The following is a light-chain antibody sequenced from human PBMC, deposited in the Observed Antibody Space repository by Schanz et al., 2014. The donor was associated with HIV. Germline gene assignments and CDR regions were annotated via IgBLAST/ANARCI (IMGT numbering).Light chain of an antibody. Sequence: DVQMTQSPTTLSASVGDRVTITCRASQNIGKWLTWYQQKPGKAPNLLIYQASSLNIGVPSRFSGSGSGTEFTLTISSLQPDDFATYYCQQYDTYPYTFGRGTKLEIK. CDR2: QAS. CDR1: QNIGKW. V-gene: IGKV1-5*03. CDR3: QQYDTYPYT. J-gene: IGKJ2*01.